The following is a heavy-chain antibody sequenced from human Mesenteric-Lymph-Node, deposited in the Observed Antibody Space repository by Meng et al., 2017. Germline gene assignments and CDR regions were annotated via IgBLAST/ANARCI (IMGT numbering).Heavy chain of an antibody. V-gene: IGHV3-21*01. CDR1: GFTFSSYS. D-gene: IGHD2-2*01. Sequence: GGSLRLSCAASGFTFSSYSMNWVRQAPGKGLEWVSSISSSSSYIYYADSVKGRFTISRDNPKSTLSLQMNSLRAEDTAVYYCARDRCSSTGCYVGGWFDPWGQGTLVTVSS. J-gene: IGHJ5*02. CDR3: ARDRCSSTGCYVGGWFDP. CDR2: ISSSSSYI.